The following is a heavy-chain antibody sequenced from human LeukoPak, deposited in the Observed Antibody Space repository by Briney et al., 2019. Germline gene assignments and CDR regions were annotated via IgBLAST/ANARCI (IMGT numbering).Heavy chain of an antibody. Sequence: GGSLRLSCAASGFTFSSYSMYWVRLAPGPGLEWASFISSSSSYIYYADPVQGRFTIPRDNAKNSLYLQMNSLRAEDTAVYYCARRVDTAMAAADYWGQGTLVTVSS. CDR2: ISSSSSYI. D-gene: IGHD5-18*01. J-gene: IGHJ4*02. V-gene: IGHV3-21*01. CDR3: ARRVDTAMAAADY. CDR1: GFTFSSYS.